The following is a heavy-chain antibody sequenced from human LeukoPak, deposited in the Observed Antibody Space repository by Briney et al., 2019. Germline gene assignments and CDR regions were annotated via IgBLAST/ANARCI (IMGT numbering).Heavy chain of an antibody. CDR2: IYHSGST. CDR1: GYSISSGYY. D-gene: IGHD6-19*01. CDR3: ARDLGITSGWWFDP. J-gene: IGHJ5*02. V-gene: IGHV4-38-2*02. Sequence: SETLSLTCTVSGYSISSGYYWGWIRQPPGKGLEWIGSIYHSGSTNYHPSLESRVTMSVDTSKSQFSLNLTSVTAADTAVYFCARDLGITSGWWFDPWGQGTLVTVSS.